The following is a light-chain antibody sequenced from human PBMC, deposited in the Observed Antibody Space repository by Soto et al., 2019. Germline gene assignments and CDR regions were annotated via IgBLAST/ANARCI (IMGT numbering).Light chain of an antibody. CDR3: AAWDGSLNHIL. CDR2: NDN. CDR1: SSNMGSNT. V-gene: IGLV1-44*01. Sequence: QTVLTQPPSASGTPGQGVAISCSGSSSNMGSNTVNWYQHLPGTAPKLLIYNDNQRPSGVPDRFFGSKSVTSASLAITGLQSEDEAEYYCAAWDGSLNHILFGGGTKLTVL. J-gene: IGLJ2*01.